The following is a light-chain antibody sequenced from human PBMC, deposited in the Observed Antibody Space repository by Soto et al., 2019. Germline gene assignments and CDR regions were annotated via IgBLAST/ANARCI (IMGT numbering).Light chain of an antibody. CDR2: GAS. CDR1: QNIRSS. J-gene: IGKJ1*01. V-gene: IGKV3-20*01. Sequence: ENVLTQSPASLSASPGERVTLSCRASQNIRSSLAWYQQKPGQAPRLLIYGASIRATGIPDRFSGSGSGTDFTLTITRLEPEDFAVYYCQQYGSSPRTFGQGTKVDIK. CDR3: QQYGSSPRT.